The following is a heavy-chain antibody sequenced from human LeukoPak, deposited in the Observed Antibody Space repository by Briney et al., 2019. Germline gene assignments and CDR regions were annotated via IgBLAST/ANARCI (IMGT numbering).Heavy chain of an antibody. CDR3: DRGGRAMVHPYYFDY. CDR1: GYTFTSYG. CDR2: ISAYNGNT. D-gene: IGHD5-18*01. V-gene: IGHV1-18*01. J-gene: IGHJ4*02. Sequence: ASVKVSCKASGYTFTSYGISWVRQAPGQGLEWMGWISAYNGNTNYAQKLQGRVTMTTDTSTSTAYMELRSLRSDDTAVYYCDRGGRAMVHPYYFDYWGQGTLVTVSS.